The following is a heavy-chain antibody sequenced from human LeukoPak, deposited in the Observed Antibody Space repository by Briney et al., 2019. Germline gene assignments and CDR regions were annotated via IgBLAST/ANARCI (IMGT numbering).Heavy chain of an antibody. CDR2: IYYSGSS. Sequence: SETLSLTCNVSGGSISGYHWSWIRQPLGKGLEWLGYIYYSGSSNYNPSLKSRVTISVDRSKNQFSLKLSSVTAADTAVYYCARSKSSGYYPHDAFDIWGQGTMVIVSS. CDR1: GGSISGYH. V-gene: IGHV4-59*12. D-gene: IGHD3-22*01. J-gene: IGHJ3*02. CDR3: ARSKSSGYYPHDAFDI.